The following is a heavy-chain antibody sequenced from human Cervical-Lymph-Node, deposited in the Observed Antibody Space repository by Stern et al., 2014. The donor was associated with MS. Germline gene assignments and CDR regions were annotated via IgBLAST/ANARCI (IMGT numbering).Heavy chain of an antibody. Sequence: EVQLVESGGGFVQPGGSLRLSCAASGFTFSSHCNDGRNPIYADSVKGRFTISRDNAKSTLYLQMNSLRAEDTAIYYCAREWLSRGWGFDSWGQGTLVTVSS. V-gene: IGHV3-74*01. CDR2: DGRNP. CDR3: AREWLSRGWGFDS. J-gene: IGHJ4*02. CDR1: GFTFSSHC. D-gene: IGHD6-19*01.